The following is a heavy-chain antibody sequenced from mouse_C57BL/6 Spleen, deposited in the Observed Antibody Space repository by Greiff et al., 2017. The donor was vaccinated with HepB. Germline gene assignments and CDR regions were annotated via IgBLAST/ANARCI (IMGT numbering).Heavy chain of an antibody. J-gene: IGHJ1*03. CDR1: GYTFTDYE. CDR3: TRDYVRGYFDV. D-gene: IGHD1-1*01. V-gene: IGHV1-15*01. CDR2: IDPETGGT. Sequence: QVQLQQSGAELVRPGASVTLSCKASGYTFTDYEMPWVKQTPVHGLEWIGAIDPETGGTAYNQKFKGKAILTADKSSSTAYMELRSLTSEDSAVYYCTRDYVRGYFDVWGTGTTVTVSS.